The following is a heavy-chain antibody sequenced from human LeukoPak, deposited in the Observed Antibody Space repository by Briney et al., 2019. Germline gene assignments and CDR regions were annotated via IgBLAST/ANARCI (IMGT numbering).Heavy chain of an antibody. J-gene: IGHJ4*02. CDR1: GFTFSSYG. CDR2: IKQDGSEK. CDR3: ARDRYYDFWSGYYRGYFFDY. V-gene: IGHV3-7*01. D-gene: IGHD3-3*01. Sequence: PGGSLRLSCAASGFTFSSYGMLWVRQAPGKGLEWVANIKQDGSEKYYVDSVKGRFTISRDNAKNSLYLQMNSLRAEDTAVYYCARDRYYDFWSGYYRGYFFDYWGQGTLVTVSS.